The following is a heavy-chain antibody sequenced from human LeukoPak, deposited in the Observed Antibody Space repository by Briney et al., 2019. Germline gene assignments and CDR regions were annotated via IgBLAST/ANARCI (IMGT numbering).Heavy chain of an antibody. CDR1: GFTFSSFA. Sequence: GGFLRLSCAASGFTFSSFAMSWVRQAPGKGLEWVSLISGSGGSTYYADSVKGRFTISRDNSKNTLYLQMNSLRAEDTAVYYCAKDGLQYYFDCWGQGTLVTVSS. J-gene: IGHJ4*02. V-gene: IGHV3-23*01. D-gene: IGHD3/OR15-3a*01. CDR2: ISGSGGST. CDR3: AKDGLQYYFDC.